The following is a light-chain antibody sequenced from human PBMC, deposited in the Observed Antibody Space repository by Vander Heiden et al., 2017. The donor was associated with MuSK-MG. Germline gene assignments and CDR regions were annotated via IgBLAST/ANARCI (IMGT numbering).Light chain of an antibody. CDR3: MQSLQSPT. V-gene: IGKV2-28*01. CDR2: MGS. Sequence: DIVMTQSPLSLSVTHGEPASISCRSSQSLLFGNGRDYLAWYLQKPGQSPQLLISMGSNRASGVPDRFSGSGSGTDFTLKISRVEAGDIGVYYCMQSLQSPTFGQGTRLEIK. J-gene: IGKJ5*01. CDR1: QSLLFGNGRDY.